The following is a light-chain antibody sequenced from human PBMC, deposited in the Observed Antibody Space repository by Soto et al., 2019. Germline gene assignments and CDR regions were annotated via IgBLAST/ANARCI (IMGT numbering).Light chain of an antibody. CDR2: GAS. V-gene: IGKV3-20*01. CDR1: QSVSSSY. Sequence: ETVLTQSPGTLSLSPGARATLSCRASQSVSSSYLAWYQQKPGQAPRLLIYGASIRATGIPDRFSGSGSGTDFTLTISRLEPEDFAVYYCQQYGSSLYTFGQGTKLEIK. CDR3: QQYGSSLYT. J-gene: IGKJ2*01.